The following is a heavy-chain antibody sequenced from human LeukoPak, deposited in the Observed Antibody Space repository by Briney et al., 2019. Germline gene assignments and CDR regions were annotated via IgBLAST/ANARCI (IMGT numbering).Heavy chain of an antibody. D-gene: IGHD2-8*01. Sequence: AAVKVSCKASGGTFSSYAISWVRQAPGQGLEWMGGIIPIFGTANYAQKFQGRVTITADESTSTAYMELSSLRSEDAAVYYCARVATLNGAFDIWGQGTMVTVSS. CDR1: GGTFSSYA. J-gene: IGHJ3*02. CDR3: ARVATLNGAFDI. CDR2: IIPIFGTA. V-gene: IGHV1-69*13.